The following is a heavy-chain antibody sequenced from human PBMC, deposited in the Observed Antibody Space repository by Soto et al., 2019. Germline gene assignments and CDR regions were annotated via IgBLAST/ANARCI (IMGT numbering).Heavy chain of an antibody. CDR2: ISGYNGNT. CDR3: AREGQAPYYYYGMDV. V-gene: IGHV1-18*01. CDR1: GYTFTNYG. Sequence: QVQVVQSGDEVKKPGASVMVSCKASGYTFTNYGFSCVRQAPGQGLEWMGWISGYNGNTKYAEKFQGRVTMTTDTSTSTAHMELRSLRSDDTAVYYCAREGQAPYYYYGMDVWGQGTAVTVSS. J-gene: IGHJ6*02.